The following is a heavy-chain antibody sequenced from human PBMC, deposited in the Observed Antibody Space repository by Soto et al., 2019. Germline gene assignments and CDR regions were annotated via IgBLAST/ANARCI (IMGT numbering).Heavy chain of an antibody. J-gene: IGHJ4*02. CDR1: GGTFSSYA. Sequence: QVQLVQSGAEVKKPGSSVKVSCKASGGTFSSYAISWVRQAPGQGLEWMGGIIPIFGTANYAQKFQGRVTXXAXEXMSTAYMELSSLRSEDTAVYYCARPSCSGGSCYFDYWGQGTLVTVSS. D-gene: IGHD2-15*01. CDR2: IIPIFGTA. CDR3: ARPSCSGGSCYFDY. V-gene: IGHV1-69*12.